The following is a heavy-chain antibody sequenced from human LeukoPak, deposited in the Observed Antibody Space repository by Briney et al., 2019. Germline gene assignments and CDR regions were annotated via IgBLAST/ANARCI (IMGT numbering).Heavy chain of an antibody. CDR2: VKSNTDGGTT. D-gene: IGHD6-13*01. J-gene: IGHJ4*02. CDR3: TTEGLAAAGSH. CDR1: GFTFSNAW. V-gene: IGHV3-15*01. Sequence: GGSLRLSCAASGFTFSNAWMSWVRQAPGKGLEWVGRVKSNTDGGTTDHAAPIKGRFTISRDDSKKTLYLQMNSLKIEDTAVYCCTTEGLAAAGSHWGQGTLVTVSS.